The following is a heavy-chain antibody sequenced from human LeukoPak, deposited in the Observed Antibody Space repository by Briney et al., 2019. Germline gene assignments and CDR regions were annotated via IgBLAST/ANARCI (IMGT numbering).Heavy chain of an antibody. CDR1: GFTFCSYG. V-gene: IGHV3-30*02. Sequence: PGGSLRLSCAASGFTFCSYGMHWVRQAPGKGLEWVAFIRYDGSNKYYADSVKGRFTISRDNSKNTLYLQMNSLRAEDTAVYYCAKDELRLDSSGSYFDYWGQGTLVTVSS. J-gene: IGHJ4*02. CDR3: AKDELRLDSSGSYFDY. D-gene: IGHD6-19*01. CDR2: IRYDGSNK.